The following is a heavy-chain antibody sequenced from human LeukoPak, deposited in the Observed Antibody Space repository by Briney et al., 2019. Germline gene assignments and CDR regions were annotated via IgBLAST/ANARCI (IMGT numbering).Heavy chain of an antibody. CDR2: INHSGST. CDR3: ARGRSLLNRNSWFDP. D-gene: IGHD1-14*01. J-gene: IGHJ5*02. V-gene: IGHV4-34*01. Sequence: SETLSLTCAVYGGSFSGYYWSWIRQPPGKGLEWIGEINHSGSTNYNPSLKSRVTISVDTSKNQFSLKLSSVTAADTAVYYCARGRSLLNRNSWFDPWGQGTLVTVSS. CDR1: GGSFSGYY.